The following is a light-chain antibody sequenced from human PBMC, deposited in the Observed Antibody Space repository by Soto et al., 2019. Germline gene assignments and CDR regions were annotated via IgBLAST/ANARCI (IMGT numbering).Light chain of an antibody. V-gene: IGLV1-44*01. CDR2: NND. Sequence: QSVLTQAPSASGTPGQRVTISCSGSSSNIGSNTVSWYQQVPGTAPKLLIYNNDQRPSGVPDRFSGSKSGTSASLAIGGLQSEDEADYYCTAWDDSLNGWVFGGGPKLTVL. CDR1: SSNIGSNT. J-gene: IGLJ3*02. CDR3: TAWDDSLNGWV.